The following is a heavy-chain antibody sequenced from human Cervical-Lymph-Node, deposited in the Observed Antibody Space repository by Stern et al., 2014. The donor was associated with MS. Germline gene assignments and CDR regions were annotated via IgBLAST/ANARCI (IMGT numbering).Heavy chain of an antibody. CDR1: GFTFSSYG. V-gene: IGHV3-33*01. J-gene: IGHJ4*02. CDR3: ARNGDLRDPTYYFDY. CDR2: IWYDGSNK. Sequence: MQLVESGGGVVQPGRSLRLSCAASGFTFSSYGMHWVRQAPGKGLEWVAVIWYDGSNKYYADSVKGRFTISRDNSKNTLYLQMNSLRAEDTAVYYCARNGDLRDPTYYFDYWGQGTLVTVSS. D-gene: IGHD4-17*01.